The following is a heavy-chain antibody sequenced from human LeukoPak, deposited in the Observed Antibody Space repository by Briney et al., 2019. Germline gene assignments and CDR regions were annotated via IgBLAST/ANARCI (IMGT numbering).Heavy chain of an antibody. D-gene: IGHD1-1*01. CDR2: ISASGGST. V-gene: IGHV3-23*01. CDR1: GFTFSNYA. Sequence: GGSLRLSCAASGFTFSNYAKSWVRQAPAKGLEWVSAISASGGSTYYADSVKGRFTISRDNSKNTLFLQMNSLRAEDTAVYYCAKSRGVHDYWGQGTLVTVSS. CDR3: AKSRGVHDY. J-gene: IGHJ4*02.